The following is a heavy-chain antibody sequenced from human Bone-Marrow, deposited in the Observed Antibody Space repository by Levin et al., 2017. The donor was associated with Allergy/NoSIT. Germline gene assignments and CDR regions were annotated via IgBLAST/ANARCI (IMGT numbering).Heavy chain of an antibody. D-gene: IGHD1-1*01. CDR3: AKQRTQNTGPQVYYYYGLDV. CDR2: IRPVFGTA. Sequence: KISCKASGGIFSTFSLNWVRQAPGQGLEWMGAIRPVFGTANYGQKFQGRVTITADDSTDTVFMDLSSLTSDDTAVYYCAKQRTQNTGPQVYYYYGLDVWGQGTTVTVSS. V-gene: IGHV1-69*01. J-gene: IGHJ6*02. CDR1: GGIFSTFS.